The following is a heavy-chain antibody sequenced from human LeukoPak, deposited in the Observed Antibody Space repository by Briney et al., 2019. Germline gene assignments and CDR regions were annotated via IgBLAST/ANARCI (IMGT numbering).Heavy chain of an antibody. V-gene: IGHV1-46*01. CDR1: GYTFTSYY. J-gene: IGHJ5*02. CDR3: ARDPAESYSSGWYGGWFDP. D-gene: IGHD6-19*01. Sequence: ASVKVSCKASGYTFTSYYMHWVRQAPGQGLEWMGIINPSDGSTSYAQKFQGRVTMTRGMSTSTVYMELSSLRSEDTAVYYCARDPAESYSSGWYGGWFDPWGQGTLVTVSS. CDR2: INPSDGST.